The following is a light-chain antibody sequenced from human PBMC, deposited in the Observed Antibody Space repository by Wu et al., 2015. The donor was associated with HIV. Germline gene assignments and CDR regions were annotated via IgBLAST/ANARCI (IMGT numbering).Light chain of an antibody. CDR3: QQYITWPT. Sequence: EIILTQSPDNVSVSVGTRVILSCRASQSVSSDLAWYQQRPGQAPRLVIYGASTRATGVSTRFSGSGSGTEFSLTISSLQSEDFAFYYCQQYITWPTFGQGSQVEIK. V-gene: IGKV3-15*01. CDR1: QSVSSD. CDR2: GAS. J-gene: IGKJ1*01.